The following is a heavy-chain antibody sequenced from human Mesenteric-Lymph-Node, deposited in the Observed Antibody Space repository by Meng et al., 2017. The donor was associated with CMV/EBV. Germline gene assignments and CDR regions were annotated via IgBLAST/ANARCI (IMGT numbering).Heavy chain of an antibody. CDR3: ARDPPTVTMDFDY. D-gene: IGHD4-11*01. V-gene: IGHV3-7*01. CDR2: IKQDGSEK. J-gene: IGHJ4*02. CDR1: GIIFSSYW. Sequence: GESLKISCAASGIIFSSYWMSWVRQAPGKGLEWVANIKQDGSEKYYVDSVKGRFTISRDNAKNSLYLQMNSLRAEDTAVYYCARDPPTVTMDFDYWGQGTLVTVSS.